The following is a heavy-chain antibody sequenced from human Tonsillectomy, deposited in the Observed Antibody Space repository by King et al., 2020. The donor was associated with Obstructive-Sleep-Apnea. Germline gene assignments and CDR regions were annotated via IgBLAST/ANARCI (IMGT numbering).Heavy chain of an antibody. CDR3: ARAKGSGYSDGYDY. J-gene: IGHJ4*02. Sequence: VQLVQSGGGLVKPGGSLRLSCAASGFTFSSYSMNWVRQAPGKGLEWVSSISSSSSYIYYANSVKGRFTISRDNAKNSLYLQMNSLRAGDTAVYYCARAKGSGYSDGYDYWGQGPLVTVSS. D-gene: IGHD5-18*01. V-gene: IGHV3-21*01. CDR2: ISSSSSYI. CDR1: GFTFSSYS.